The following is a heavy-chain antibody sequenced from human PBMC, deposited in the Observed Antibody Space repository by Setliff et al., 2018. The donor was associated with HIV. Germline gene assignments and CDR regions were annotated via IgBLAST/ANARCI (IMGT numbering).Heavy chain of an antibody. D-gene: IGHD3-3*01. CDR3: ARTVRREFRTNVGDHYYFYMDV. J-gene: IGHJ6*03. CDR1: GGSIRSTSHY. CDR2: IYYSGST. Sequence: SETLSLTCTVSGGSIRSTSHYWGWIRQPPGKGLEWIGSIYYSGSTHYNPSLKSRVTVSKDTTKNQLSLRLSSVTAADTAVYYCARTVRREFRTNVGDHYYFYMDVWGKGTTVTVSS. V-gene: IGHV4-39*01.